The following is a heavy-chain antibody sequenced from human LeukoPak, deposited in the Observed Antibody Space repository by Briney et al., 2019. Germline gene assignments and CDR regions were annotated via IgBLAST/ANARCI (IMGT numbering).Heavy chain of an antibody. CDR3: ARVFGYCSSTSCYIDY. CDR2: ISSSSSYI. V-gene: IGHV3-21*01. J-gene: IGHJ4*02. CDR1: GFTFSSYS. D-gene: IGHD2-2*02. Sequence: GGSLRLSCAASGFTFSSYSMNWVRQAPGKGLEWVSSISSSSSYIYYADSVKGRFTISRDNAKNSLYLQMNSLRAEDTAVYYCARVFGYCSSTSCYIDYWGQGTLVTVSS.